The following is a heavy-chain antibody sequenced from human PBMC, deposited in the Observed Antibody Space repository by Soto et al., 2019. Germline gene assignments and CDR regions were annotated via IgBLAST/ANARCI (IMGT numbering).Heavy chain of an antibody. J-gene: IGHJ4*01. V-gene: IGHV1-46*01. D-gene: IGHD6-19*01. Sequence: ASVKVSCKASGCAFTSYYIHWVRQAPLQGLEWMGIINPSGGSTSYAQKLQGRVTMTRETSTSTVSMELSSLRSEDTAVYYCARVNGTNTYRSCWYGVDYWG. CDR2: INPSGGST. CDR1: GCAFTSYY. CDR3: ARVNGTNTYRSCWYGVDY.